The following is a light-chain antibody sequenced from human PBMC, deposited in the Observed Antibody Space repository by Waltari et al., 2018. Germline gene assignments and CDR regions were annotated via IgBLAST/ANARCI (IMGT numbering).Light chain of an antibody. CDR1: QDIINY. CDR3: QQYDDLPPLS. CDR2: DAS. V-gene: IGKV1-33*01. Sequence: DIQMTQSPSSLSASVGDRVTITCQASQDIINYLNWYQQKPGKAPKLLIYDASNLETGVPSRFSGSGSGTDFTFAISSLQPGDIATYYCQQYDDLPPLSFGGGTKVEIK. J-gene: IGKJ4*01.